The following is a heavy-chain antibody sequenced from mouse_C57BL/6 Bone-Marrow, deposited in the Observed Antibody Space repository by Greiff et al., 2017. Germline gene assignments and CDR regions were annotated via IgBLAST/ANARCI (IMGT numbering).Heavy chain of an antibody. Sequence: VQLQQSGAELVKPGASVKLSCTASGFNIKDYYMHWVKQRTEQGLEWIGRIDPEDGETKYAPKFKGKATITADTSSNTAYLRLSSLPSEDTAVNYGARERNYPYAMDYWGQGTSVTVSS. CDR2: IDPEDGET. CDR1: GFNIKDYY. V-gene: IGHV14-2*01. D-gene: IGHD2-1*01. J-gene: IGHJ4*01. CDR3: ARERNYPYAMDY.